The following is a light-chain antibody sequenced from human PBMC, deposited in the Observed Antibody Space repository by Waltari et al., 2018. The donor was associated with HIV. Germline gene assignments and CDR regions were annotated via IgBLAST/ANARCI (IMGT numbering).Light chain of an antibody. CDR1: KLGDKY. V-gene: IGLV3-1*01. J-gene: IGLJ2*01. Sequence: SYDLTQPPSVSVSPGQPANNTCSGDKLGDKYACWYQRKPGQSPVLVIYQDTKRPSGIPERFSGSNSGNTASLTISGTQAMDEADYYCQAWDSSTCVFGGGTKLTVL. CDR3: QAWDSSTCV. CDR2: QDT.